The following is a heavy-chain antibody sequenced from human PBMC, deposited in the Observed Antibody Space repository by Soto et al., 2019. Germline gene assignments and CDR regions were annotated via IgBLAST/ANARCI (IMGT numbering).Heavy chain of an antibody. D-gene: IGHD6-13*01. CDR1: GFTFSSYW. V-gene: IGHV3-74*01. CDR2: INSHGSST. Sequence: EVQLVESGGGLVQPGGSLRHSCAASGFTFSSYWMHWVRQAPGKGLVWVSRINSHGSSTSYAESVKGPVTISRDNAKSTRYLQMNSLRAEDTAVFYCARDCSSSGGYGMDVWGQATTVTVSS. J-gene: IGHJ6*02. CDR3: ARDCSSSGGYGMDV.